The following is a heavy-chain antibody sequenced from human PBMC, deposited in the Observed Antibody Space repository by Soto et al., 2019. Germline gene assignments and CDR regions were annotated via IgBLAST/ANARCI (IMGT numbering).Heavy chain of an antibody. J-gene: IGHJ4*02. Sequence: TVGSLRLSCVASGFTFISSFMGWVRQAPGKGLEWVANINQDGGGTYYVDSVEGRFTISRDNAKDSLYLQMSSLRGEDTAVYYCARYFRGSGRYFFDYWGQGTLVTVSS. CDR2: INQDGGGT. V-gene: IGHV3-7*03. CDR3: ARYFRGSGRYFFDY. D-gene: IGHD6-19*01. CDR1: GFTFISSF.